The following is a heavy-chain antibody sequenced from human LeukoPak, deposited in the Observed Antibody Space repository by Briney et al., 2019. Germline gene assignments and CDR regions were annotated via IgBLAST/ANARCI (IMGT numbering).Heavy chain of an antibody. D-gene: IGHD3-10*02. J-gene: IGHJ4*02. CDR3: ARGYFRGSLYYFDY. V-gene: IGHV4-39*07. CDR1: GGSISSITYY. Sequence: TSETLSLTCTVSGGSISSITYYWGWIRQPPGKGLEWVGHMYYRGNTFYSPSLKSRVTISVDTSKNQFSLKLRSVTAADTAVYYCARGYFRGSLYYFDYWGQGTLVTVSS. CDR2: MYYRGNT.